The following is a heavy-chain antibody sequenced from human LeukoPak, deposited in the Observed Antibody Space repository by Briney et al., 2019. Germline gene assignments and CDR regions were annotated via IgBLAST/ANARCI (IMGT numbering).Heavy chain of an antibody. D-gene: IGHD5-18*01. CDR1: GFTFSSYS. J-gene: IGHJ4*02. Sequence: GGSLRLSCAASGFTFSSYSMNWVRQAPGKGLEWVSSISGSSSYIYYADSVKGRFTISRDNAKNSLYLQMNSLRAEDTAVYYGARADIYSYGPMYYWGQGTLVTVSS. CDR3: ARADIYSYGPMYY. V-gene: IGHV3-21*01. CDR2: ISGSSSYI.